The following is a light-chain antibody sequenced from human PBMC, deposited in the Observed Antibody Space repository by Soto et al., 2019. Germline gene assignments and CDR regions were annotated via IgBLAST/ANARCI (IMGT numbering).Light chain of an antibody. Sequence: EIGLTQSPATLSLSPGERTTLSCRASQSVPKNYLAWYQQKPGQAPRLLISGASNRAAAIPDRFSGSGSGTDSTLTTSRLEPEDLAVYHCQQYGDSPQRFGQGTKVEIK. CDR2: GAS. CDR3: QQYGDSPQR. J-gene: IGKJ1*01. CDR1: QSVPKNY. V-gene: IGKV3-20*01.